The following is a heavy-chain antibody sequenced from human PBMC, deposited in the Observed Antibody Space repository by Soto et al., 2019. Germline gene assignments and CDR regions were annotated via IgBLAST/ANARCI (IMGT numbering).Heavy chain of an antibody. CDR1: GGSISNYY. CDR3: ARHRYSYGVYYFDY. D-gene: IGHD5-18*01. V-gene: IGHV4-59*08. Sequence: LSLTCIVSGGSISNYYWSWIRQPPGKGLEWIGYIYYSGSTNYNPSLTSRVTISVDTSKNQFSPKLGSVTAADTAVYYCARHRYSYGVYYFDYWGQGTLVTVSS. J-gene: IGHJ4*02. CDR2: IYYSGST.